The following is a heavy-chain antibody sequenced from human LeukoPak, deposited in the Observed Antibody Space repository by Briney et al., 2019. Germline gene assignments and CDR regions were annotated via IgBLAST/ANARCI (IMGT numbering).Heavy chain of an antibody. Sequence: PGGSLRLSCAASGFTFSSYSMNWVRQAPGKGLEWVSSISSSSSYIYYADSVKGRFPISRDNAKNSLYLQMNSLRAEDTAAYYCARDHEYSYGFDYWGQGTLVTVSS. CDR3: ARDHEYSYGFDY. CDR2: ISSSSSYI. D-gene: IGHD5-18*01. J-gene: IGHJ4*02. V-gene: IGHV3-21*01. CDR1: GFTFSSYS.